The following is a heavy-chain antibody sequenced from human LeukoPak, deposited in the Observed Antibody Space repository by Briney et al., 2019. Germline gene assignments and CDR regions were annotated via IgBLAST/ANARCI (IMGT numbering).Heavy chain of an antibody. CDR3: GYFDSSGFYYGRLRY. CDR1: GFHFSSHA. D-gene: IGHD3-22*01. J-gene: IGHJ4*02. V-gene: IGHV3-23*01. Sequence: GGSLRLSCAASGFHFSSHAMTWVRQTPTKGLEWVSSVTAEGGSIHYADSVKGRFTISRDNSKNTLFLQMNSLRAEDTAIYFCGYFDSSGFYYGRLRYWGQGTPVTVSS. CDR2: VTAEGGSI.